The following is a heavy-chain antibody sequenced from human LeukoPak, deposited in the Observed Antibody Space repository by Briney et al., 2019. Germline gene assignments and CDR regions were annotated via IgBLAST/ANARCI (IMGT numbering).Heavy chain of an antibody. CDR2: INHSGST. D-gene: IGHD5-12*01. V-gene: IGHV4-34*01. J-gene: IGHJ4*02. Sequence: SETLSLTCAVYGGSFSGYYWSWIRQPPGKGLEWIGEINHSGSTNYNPSLKSRVTISVDTSKNQFSLKLSSVTAADTAVYYCARGYSGYAPAGYWGQGTLVTVSS. CDR1: GGSFSGYY. CDR3: ARGYSGYAPAGY.